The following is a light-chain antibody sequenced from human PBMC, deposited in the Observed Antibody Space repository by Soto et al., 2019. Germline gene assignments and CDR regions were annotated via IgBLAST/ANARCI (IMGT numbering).Light chain of an antibody. CDR2: EVS. CDR1: SSDVGGYNY. J-gene: IGLJ1*01. V-gene: IGLV2-14*01. CDR3: SSYTSSSTLV. Sequence: QSALTQPASVSGSPGQSITISCTGTSSDVGGYNYVSWYQQHPGKAPKLMIYEVSNRPSGVSNRFSGSKSGNTASLTISGLQADDEADYCSSYTSSSTLVFGTGTKVTVL.